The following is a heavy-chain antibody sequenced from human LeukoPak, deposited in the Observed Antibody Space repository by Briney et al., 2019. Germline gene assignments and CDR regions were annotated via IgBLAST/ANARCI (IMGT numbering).Heavy chain of an antibody. CDR3: ANPITIFGVVTSFDY. Sequence: GGALRLSCSASGFTFSSYAMRWVPQAPGKGLEWVSAINGSGRSTYYADSVKGRFTIARDNSKNTLHLQMNSLRAEDTAVYYCANPITIFGVVTSFDYWGQGTLVTVSS. J-gene: IGHJ4*02. CDR1: GFTFSSYA. D-gene: IGHD3-3*01. V-gene: IGHV3-23*01. CDR2: INGSGRST.